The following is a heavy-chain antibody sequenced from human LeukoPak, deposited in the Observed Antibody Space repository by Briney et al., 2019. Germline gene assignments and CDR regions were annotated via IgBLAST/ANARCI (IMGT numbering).Heavy chain of an antibody. CDR2: IYYSGST. CDR1: GGSISSSSYY. CDR3: ARHRCSSTSCLGGFEWFDP. Sequence: SETLSLTCTVSGGSISSSSYYWGWIRQPPGKGLEWIGSIYYSGSTYYNPSLKSRVTISVDTSKNQFSLKLSSVTAADTAVYYCARHRCSSTSCLGGFEWFDPWGQGTLVTVSS. D-gene: IGHD2-2*01. J-gene: IGHJ5*02. V-gene: IGHV4-39*01.